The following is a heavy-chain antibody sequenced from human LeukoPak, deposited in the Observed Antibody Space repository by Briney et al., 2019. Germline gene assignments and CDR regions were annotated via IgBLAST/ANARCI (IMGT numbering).Heavy chain of an antibody. D-gene: IGHD3-10*01. CDR3: AKSNGYGLVDI. CDR2: IFYSGST. Sequence: SGTLSLTCAVYGGSLSGYYWGWVRQPPGKGLEWIGNIFYSGSTYYSPSLKSRVTISLDTSRNQFSLKLNSVTAADTAVYYCAKSNGYGLVDIWGQGTMVTVSS. J-gene: IGHJ3*02. V-gene: IGHV4-34*12. CDR1: GGSLSGYY.